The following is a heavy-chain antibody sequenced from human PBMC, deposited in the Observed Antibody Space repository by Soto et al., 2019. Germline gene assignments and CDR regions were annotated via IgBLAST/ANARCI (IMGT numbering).Heavy chain of an antibody. Sequence: SETLSLTCAVYGGSFSGYYWTWIRQPPGPGLEWIGEINHSGSTNYNPSLKSRVTISVDTSKNQFSLKLTSVTAADTAVYYCARDKITGLFDYWGQGTLVT. CDR1: GGSFSGYY. V-gene: IGHV4-34*01. D-gene: IGHD2-8*02. J-gene: IGHJ4*02. CDR3: ARDKITGLFDY. CDR2: INHSGST.